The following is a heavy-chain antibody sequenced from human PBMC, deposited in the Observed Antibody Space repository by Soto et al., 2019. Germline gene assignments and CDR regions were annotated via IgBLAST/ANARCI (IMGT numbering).Heavy chain of an antibody. J-gene: IGHJ4*02. Sequence: SETLSLTCTVSGGSISSSSYYWGWIRQPRGKGLEWIGSIYYSGSTYYNPSLKSRVTISVDTSKNTLYLQMGSLRAEDMAVYYCARDRGRYSGFSYYFDYWGQGTLVTVSS. CDR3: ARDRGRYSGFSYYFDY. CDR1: GGSISSSSYY. D-gene: IGHD1-26*01. V-gene: IGHV4-39*02. CDR2: IYYSGST.